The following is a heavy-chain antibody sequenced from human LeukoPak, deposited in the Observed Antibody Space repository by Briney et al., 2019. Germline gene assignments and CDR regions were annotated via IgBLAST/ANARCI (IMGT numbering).Heavy chain of an antibody. J-gene: IGHJ4*02. CDR3: ARGRSSLIDY. CDR2: ITSSSGYI. CDR1: GFTFNSYS. D-gene: IGHD1-26*01. Sequence: KTGGSLRLSCAASGFTFNSYSMNWVRQAPGKGLEWVSSITSSSGYIYYADSVDGRFTISRENAKKSLYLQMNSLRAEDAAVCYCARGRSSLIDYWGQGSLVTVSS. V-gene: IGHV3-21*01.